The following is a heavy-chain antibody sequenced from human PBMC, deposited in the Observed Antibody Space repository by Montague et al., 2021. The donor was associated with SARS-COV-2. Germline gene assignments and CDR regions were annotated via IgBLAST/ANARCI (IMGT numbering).Heavy chain of an antibody. CDR3: ARVRLTGTTAPYFDY. J-gene: IGHJ4*02. CDR2: IYYGGIT. Sequence: SETLSLTCTASGDSIRSYYWSWIRQPPGKGLEWIGNIYYGGITNYNPSLKSRVTTSIDTSKNQFSLRLSSVTAADTAAYYCARVRLTGTTAPYFDYWGQGTLVTVSS. CDR1: GDSIRSYY. V-gene: IGHV4-59*01. D-gene: IGHD1-1*01.